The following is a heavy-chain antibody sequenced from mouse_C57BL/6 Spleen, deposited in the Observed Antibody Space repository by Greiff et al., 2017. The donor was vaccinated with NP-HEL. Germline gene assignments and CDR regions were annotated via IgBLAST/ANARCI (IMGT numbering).Heavy chain of an antibody. CDR1: GFTFSDYG. CDR2: ISSGSSTI. V-gene: IGHV5-17*01. J-gene: IGHJ4*01. Sequence: DVKLVESGGGLVKPGGSLKLSCAASGFTFSDYGMHWVRQAPEKGLEWVAYISSGSSTIYYADHVKGRFTISRDNAKNTLFLQMTSLRSEDTAMYYCARPFAAYYYAMDYWGQGTSVTVSS. D-gene: IGHD6-1*01. CDR3: ARPFAAYYYAMDY.